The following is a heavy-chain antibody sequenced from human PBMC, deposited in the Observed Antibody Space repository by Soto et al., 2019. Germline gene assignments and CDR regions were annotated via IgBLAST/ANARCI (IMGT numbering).Heavy chain of an antibody. J-gene: IGHJ4*02. CDR3: ARAVVEVPPVTDLGFFLDY. CDR1: GFSFSDYY. CDR2: ISPSGSTL. Sequence: GWSLRLSCAASGFSFSDYYMNWLRQAPGKGLEWVSYISPSGSTLYYADSVKGRFTISRDNAKNSLYLQMNSLRVEDTAFYYCARAVVEVPPVTDLGFFLDYWGQGTLVTVSS. V-gene: IGHV3-11*01. D-gene: IGHD2-2*01.